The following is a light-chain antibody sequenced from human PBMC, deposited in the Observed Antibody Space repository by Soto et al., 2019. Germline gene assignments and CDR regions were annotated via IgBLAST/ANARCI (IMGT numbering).Light chain of an antibody. V-gene: IGLV1-40*01. CDR2: GNS. CDR1: SSNIGAGYD. CDR3: QSYDSSLSGWV. J-gene: IGLJ3*02. Sequence: QSVLTQPPSVSGAPGQRVTISFTGSSSNIGAGYDVHWYQQLPGTAPTLLTYGNSNRPSGFPDRFSGSKSGTSACLAITGLQAEDEADYYCQSYDSSLSGWVFGGGTKLTVL.